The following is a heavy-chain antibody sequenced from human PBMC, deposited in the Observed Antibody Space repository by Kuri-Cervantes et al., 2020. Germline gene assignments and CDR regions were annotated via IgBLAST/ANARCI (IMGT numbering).Heavy chain of an antibody. Sequence: GGSLRLSCAASGFTFTAYTLSWVRQAPGRGLEWVSYVSTSGSSIYYADSVKGRFTISRDNAENTLYLQMDSLRAEDTAVYYCARGEYCSGGSCYWGNYYYYYMDVWGKGTTVTVSS. CDR1: GFTFTAYT. CDR2: VSTSGSSI. CDR3: ARGEYCSGGSCYWGNYYYYYMDV. D-gene: IGHD2-15*01. V-gene: IGHV3-48*01. J-gene: IGHJ6*03.